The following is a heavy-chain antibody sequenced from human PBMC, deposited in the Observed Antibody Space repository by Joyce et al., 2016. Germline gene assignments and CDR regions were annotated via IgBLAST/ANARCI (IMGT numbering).Heavy chain of an antibody. CDR1: GLTFSSYS. J-gene: IGHJ4*02. CDR3: ARSSYTNGIFDY. D-gene: IGHD2-8*01. Sequence: EVQLVESGGGLVKPGGSMRLSCAASGLTFSSYSMSWVRQAPGKGLEWVSSLSSSSSYIKYTDSVRGRFTISIDNAKNSLYLQMNSLRVEDTAVYYCARSSYTNGIFDYWGQGTLVTVSS. V-gene: IGHV3-21*01. CDR2: LSSSSSYI.